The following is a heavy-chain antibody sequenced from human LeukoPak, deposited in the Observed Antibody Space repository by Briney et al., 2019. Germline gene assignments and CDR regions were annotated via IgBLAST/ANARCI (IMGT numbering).Heavy chain of an antibody. Sequence: GGSLRLSCAASGFTFSSQAMSWVRQAPGKGLEWVSGTSSSGGSTYYTDSVKGRFTISRDNSWATLSLQMKSLRPEDTDIYCCAKGWSNSSLDGFDIWGQGTMVTVSS. CDR1: GFTFSSQA. J-gene: IGHJ3*02. CDR3: AKGWSNSSLDGFDI. D-gene: IGHD6-13*01. V-gene: IGHV3-23*01. CDR2: TSSSGGST.